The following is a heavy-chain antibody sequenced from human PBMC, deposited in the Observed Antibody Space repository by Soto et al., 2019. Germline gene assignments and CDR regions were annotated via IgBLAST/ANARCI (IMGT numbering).Heavy chain of an antibody. CDR3: AIDGSDH. J-gene: IGHJ4*02. Sequence: EVQLVESGGGLVQPGGSLRLSCAVSGFAVNYMSWVRQAPGKGLEWLSVIYSVGSTYYADPVRAIFSISRDKSKNTLYLQVNSLRDEDTALYYCAIDGSDHWGQGTLFTVSS. CDR2: IYSVGST. V-gene: IGHV3-66*01. D-gene: IGHD2-2*03. CDR1: GFAVNY.